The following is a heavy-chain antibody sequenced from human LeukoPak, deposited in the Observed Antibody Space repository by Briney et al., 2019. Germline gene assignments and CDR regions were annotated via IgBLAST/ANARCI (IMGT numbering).Heavy chain of an antibody. CDR3: ASHTREGDRDDY. Sequence: GGSLRLSCAASGFTFSSYAMHWVRQAPGKGLEWVAVISYDGSNKYSAESVKGRFTIYRDNSKNTLYLQMNSLRAEDTAVYCCASHTREGDRDDYWGQGTLVTVSS. CDR2: ISYDGSNK. D-gene: IGHD2-21*02. CDR1: GFTFSSYA. J-gene: IGHJ4*02. V-gene: IGHV3-30*04.